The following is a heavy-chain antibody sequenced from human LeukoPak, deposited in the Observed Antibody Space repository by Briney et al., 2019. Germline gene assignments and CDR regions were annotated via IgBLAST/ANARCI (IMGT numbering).Heavy chain of an antibody. D-gene: IGHD4-17*01. CDR1: GFTFTSYS. CDR3: ARDRHGDYASEY. CDR2: ISSSSSTI. J-gene: IGHJ4*02. V-gene: IGHV3-48*02. Sequence: GGSLRLSCVASGFTFTSYSMNWVRQAPGKGLEWVSYISSSSSTIYYADSVKGRFTISRDNAQNSLYLQMNSLRDEDTAVCYCARDRHGDYASEYWGQGTLVTVSS.